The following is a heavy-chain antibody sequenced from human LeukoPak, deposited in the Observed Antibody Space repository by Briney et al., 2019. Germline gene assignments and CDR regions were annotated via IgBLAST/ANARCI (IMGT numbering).Heavy chain of an antibody. Sequence: PSETLSLTCTVSGGSISSSSYYWGWIRQPPGKGLEWIGSIYYSGSTYYNPSLKSRATISVDTSKNQFSLKLSSVTAADTAVYYCAGLYGDYADYWGQGTLVTVSS. CDR1: GGSISSSSYY. CDR2: IYYSGST. D-gene: IGHD4-17*01. CDR3: AGLYGDYADY. V-gene: IGHV4-39*01. J-gene: IGHJ4*02.